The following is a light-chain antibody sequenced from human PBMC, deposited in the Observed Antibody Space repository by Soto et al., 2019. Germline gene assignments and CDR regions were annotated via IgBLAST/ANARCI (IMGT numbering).Light chain of an antibody. CDR1: SSNIGSNY. CDR3: AAWDDSLSGVL. CDR2: RNN. V-gene: IGLV1-47*01. J-gene: IGLJ2*01. Sequence: QLVLTQPPSASGTPGQRVTISCSGSSSNIGSNYVYWYQQLPGTAPKVLIYRNNQRPSEVPDRFSGSKSGTSASLAISGLRSEDETDYYCAAWDDSLSGVLFGGGTQLTVL.